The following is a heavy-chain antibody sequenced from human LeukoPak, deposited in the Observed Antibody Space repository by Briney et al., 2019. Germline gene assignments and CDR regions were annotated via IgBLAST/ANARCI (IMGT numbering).Heavy chain of an antibody. Sequence: PGGSLRLSCAASGFTFSSYSMNWVRQAPGKGLEWVSYISSSSSTIYYADSVKGRFTISRDNAKNSLYLQMNSLRVEDTAVYYCARDQPYDPYYYGMDVWGQGTTVTVSS. D-gene: IGHD5-12*01. CDR2: ISSSSSTI. CDR1: GFTFSSYS. J-gene: IGHJ6*02. CDR3: ARDQPYDPYYYGMDV. V-gene: IGHV3-48*04.